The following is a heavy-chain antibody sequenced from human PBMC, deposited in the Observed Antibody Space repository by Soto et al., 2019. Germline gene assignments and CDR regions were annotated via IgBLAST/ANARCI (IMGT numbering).Heavy chain of an antibody. V-gene: IGHV3-30-3*01. D-gene: IGHD2-15*01. CDR1: GFSFRTHA. Sequence: QVQLVESGGGVVQPGRSLRLSCAASGFSFRTHAMHWVRQAPGKGLEWVAVISYDGSNEYYAESVKGRFTISRDNSKNTLYLQMNSLRAEDAAVYYCASEHCSGGRCYSSWALLLFDYWGQGTPVTVSS. J-gene: IGHJ4*02. CDR2: ISYDGSNE. CDR3: ASEHCSGGRCYSSWALLLFDY.